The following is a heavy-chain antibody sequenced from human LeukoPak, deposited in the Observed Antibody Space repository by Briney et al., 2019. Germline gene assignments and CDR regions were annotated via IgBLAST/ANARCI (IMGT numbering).Heavy chain of an antibody. Sequence: SQTLSLTCAISGDSVSSNSAAWNWIRQSPSRGLEWLGRTYYRSKWYNDYAVSVKSRITINPDTSKNQFSLQLNSVTPGDTAVYYCARERTHYYGSGSYYKGGNDGTFDYWGQGTLVTVSS. D-gene: IGHD3-10*01. J-gene: IGHJ4*02. CDR2: TYYRSKWYN. CDR1: GDSVSSNSAA. CDR3: ARERTHYYGSGSYYKGGNDGTFDY. V-gene: IGHV6-1*01.